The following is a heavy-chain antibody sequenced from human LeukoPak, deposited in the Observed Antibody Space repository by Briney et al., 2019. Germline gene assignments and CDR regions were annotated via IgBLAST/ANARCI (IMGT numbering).Heavy chain of an antibody. Sequence: GGSLRLSCAASGFTFSSYAMSWVRQAPGKGLEWVSAISGSGGSIYYADSVKGRFTISRDNSKNTLYLQMNSLRAEDTAVYYCAKGVVPATINYWGQGTLVTVSS. V-gene: IGHV3-23*01. D-gene: IGHD2-2*01. CDR2: ISGSGGSI. J-gene: IGHJ4*02. CDR1: GFTFSSYA. CDR3: AKGVVPATINY.